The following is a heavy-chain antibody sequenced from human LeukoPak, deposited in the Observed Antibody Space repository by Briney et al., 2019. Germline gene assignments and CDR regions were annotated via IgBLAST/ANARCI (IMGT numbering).Heavy chain of an antibody. J-gene: IGHJ4*02. D-gene: IGHD3-22*01. CDR2: ISWNSGSI. Sequence: AGGSLRLSCAASGFTFDDYAMHWVRQAPGKGLEWVSGISWNSGSIGYADSVKGRFTISRDNAKNSLYLQMNSLRAEDTALYYCAKDIYYDSSGLDYWGQGTLVTVSS. CDR1: GFTFDDYA. CDR3: AKDIYYDSSGLDY. V-gene: IGHV3-9*01.